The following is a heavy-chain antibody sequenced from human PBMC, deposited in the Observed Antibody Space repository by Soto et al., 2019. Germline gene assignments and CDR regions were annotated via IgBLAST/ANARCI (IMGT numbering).Heavy chain of an antibody. V-gene: IGHV1-46*01. Sequence: QVQLVQSGAEVKEPGASVKVSCKASAYTFTSYYIHWVRQAPGQGLDWMGIINPGGGSTSNTHKLQGRVIMTRPTSTSTVHMELSSLSTEDTAVYYCATRSGTSRDYFDYWGQGTLVTVSS. CDR1: AYTFTSYY. CDR3: ATRSGTSRDYFDY. CDR2: INPGGGST. J-gene: IGHJ4*02.